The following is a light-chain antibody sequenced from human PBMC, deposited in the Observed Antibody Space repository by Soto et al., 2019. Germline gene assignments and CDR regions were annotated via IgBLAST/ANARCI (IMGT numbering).Light chain of an antibody. J-gene: IGKJ4*01. Sequence: EIVLTQSPGTLSLSPVERATLSCMASQSVSSRRLAWYQQKPGQAPRLLIYGASTRATGIPARFSGSGSGTEFTLTISSLQSEDFAVYYCQQYNNWPPLTFGGGTKVDIK. V-gene: IGKV3-15*01. CDR1: QSVSSRR. CDR2: GAS. CDR3: QQYNNWPPLT.